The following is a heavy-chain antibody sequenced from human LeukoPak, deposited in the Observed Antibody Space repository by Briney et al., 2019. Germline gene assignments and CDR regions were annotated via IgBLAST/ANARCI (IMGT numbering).Heavy chain of an antibody. CDR2: IVVGSGNT. D-gene: IGHD5-18*01. Sequence: SVKVSCKASGFTFTSSAMQWVRQARGQRLEWIGWIVVGSGNTNYAQKFQERVTITRDMSTSTAYMELRSLRSDDTSVYYCARVSPHRKLSYDYQNWFDTWGQGTLVTVSS. CDR1: GFTFTSSA. J-gene: IGHJ5*02. CDR3: ARVSPHRKLSYDYQNWFDT. V-gene: IGHV1-58*02.